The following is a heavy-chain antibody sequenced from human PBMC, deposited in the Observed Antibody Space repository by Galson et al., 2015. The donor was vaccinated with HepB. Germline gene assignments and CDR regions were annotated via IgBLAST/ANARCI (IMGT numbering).Heavy chain of an antibody. CDR3: ARHRGYYDILTGSINQGWFDP. CDR2: IDPSDSYT. D-gene: IGHD3-9*01. J-gene: IGHJ5*02. V-gene: IGHV5-10-1*01. Sequence: QSGAEVKKPGESLRISCKGSGYSFTSYWISWVRQMPGKGLEWMGRIDPSDSYTNYSPSFQGHVTISADKSISTAYLQWSSLKASDTAMYYCARHRGYYDILTGSINQGWFDPWGQGTLVTVSS. CDR1: GYSFTSYW.